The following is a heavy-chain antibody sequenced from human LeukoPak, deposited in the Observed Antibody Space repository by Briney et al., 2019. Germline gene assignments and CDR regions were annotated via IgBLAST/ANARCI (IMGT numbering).Heavy chain of an antibody. V-gene: IGHV1-69*01. CDR1: GGTFSSYA. CDR2: IIPIFGTA. D-gene: IGHD6-13*01. CDR3: ARVGYSSSVEYYFDY. Sequence: SVKVSCKASGGTFSSYAISWVRQAPGQGLEWMGGIIPIFGTANYAQKFQGRVTITADESTSTAYMELSSLRSEDTAVYYCARVGYSSSVEYYFDYWGQGTLVTVSS. J-gene: IGHJ4*02.